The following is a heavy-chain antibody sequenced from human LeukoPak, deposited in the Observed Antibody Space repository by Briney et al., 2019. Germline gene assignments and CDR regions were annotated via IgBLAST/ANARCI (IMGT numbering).Heavy chain of an antibody. V-gene: IGHV4-30-2*01. J-gene: IGHJ5*02. CDR2: IYHSGTT. Sequence: SETLSLTCAVSGGSINSGGYSWTWIRQPPGKGLEWIGSIYHSGTTYYNPSLKSRVTISVDRSKNQFSLKLTSVTAADTAVYYCARTYYSDSYCFDPWGQGTLVTVSS. D-gene: IGHD3-22*01. CDR1: GGSINSGGYS. CDR3: ARTYYSDSYCFDP.